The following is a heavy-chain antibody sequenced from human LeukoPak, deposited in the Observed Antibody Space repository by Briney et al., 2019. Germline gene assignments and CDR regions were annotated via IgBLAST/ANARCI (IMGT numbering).Heavy chain of an antibody. J-gene: IGHJ3*02. CDR1: GYTFTDYS. CDR3: VRIWKDDGFAFHT. Sequence: ASVKVSCTASGYTFTDYSMHWVRQAPGQGLEWLGWINPNSGDTNYAQKFQGRVIMTRDTSINTAYMELSSLRSDDTAVYYCVRIWKDDGFAFHTWGQGTMVTASS. V-gene: IGHV1-2*02. D-gene: IGHD1-1*01. CDR2: INPNSGDT.